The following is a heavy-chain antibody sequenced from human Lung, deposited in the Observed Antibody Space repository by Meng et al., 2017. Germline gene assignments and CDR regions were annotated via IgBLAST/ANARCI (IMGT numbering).Heavy chain of an antibody. V-gene: IGHV3-15*01. J-gene: IGHJ5*02. CDR3: TTDLPFTEGGVITT. CDR2: IKSKVDGGTT. D-gene: IGHD3-16*02. Sequence: EVPLGESGGDFVKPGGSLRLSWLASGGTFRNFWMTWVRQAPGKGLEWVGRIKSKVDGGTTDFAAPVKGRFTISRDDAQNTLYLPMDSLKTEDTAVYYCTTDLPFTEGGVITTWGQGTLVTVSS. CDR1: GGTFRNFW.